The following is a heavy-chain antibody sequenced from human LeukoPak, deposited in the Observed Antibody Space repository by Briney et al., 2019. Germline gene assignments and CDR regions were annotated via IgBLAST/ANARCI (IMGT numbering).Heavy chain of an antibody. J-gene: IGHJ4*02. CDR2: IYPGDSDT. CDR1: GYSFTSYW. V-gene: IGHV5-51*01. D-gene: IGHD2-15*01. Sequence: KPGESLKISCTGSGYSFTSYWIGWLRQMPGKGLEWMGIIYPGDSDTRYSPSFQGQVTISADKSISTAYLQWSRLKASDTAMYYCARQCSGGSCYPDYWRQGTLVTVSS. CDR3: ARQCSGGSCYPDY.